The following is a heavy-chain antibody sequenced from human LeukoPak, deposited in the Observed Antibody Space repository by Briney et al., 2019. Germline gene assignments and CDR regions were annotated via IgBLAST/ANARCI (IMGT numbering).Heavy chain of an antibody. CDR3: TSENSSGWYYFDY. J-gene: IGHJ4*02. CDR2: IRSKAYGGTT. CDR1: GFTFGDYA. Sequence: GGSLRLSCTASGFTFGDYAMSWVRQAPGKGLEWVGFIRSKAYGGTTEYAASVKGRFTISRDDSKSIAYLQMNSLKTEGTAVYYCTSENSSGWYYFDYWGQGTLVTVSS. D-gene: IGHD6-19*01. V-gene: IGHV3-49*04.